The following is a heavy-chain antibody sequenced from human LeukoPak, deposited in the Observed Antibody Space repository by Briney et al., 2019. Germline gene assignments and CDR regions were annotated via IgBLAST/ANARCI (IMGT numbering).Heavy chain of an antibody. J-gene: IGHJ5*01. Sequence: SETLSLTCTVSGGSITNYFWSWIRQPPGKGLEWIGFIYYNGSTNYNPSLESRISLSIDTSKNQFSLKLSSVTAADTAVYYCARRIISEFSIDEGNWLDPWGQGILVTVSS. CDR2: IYYNGST. V-gene: IGHV4-59*08. CDR3: ARRIISEFSIDEGNWLDP. CDR1: GGSITNYF. D-gene: IGHD2/OR15-2a*01.